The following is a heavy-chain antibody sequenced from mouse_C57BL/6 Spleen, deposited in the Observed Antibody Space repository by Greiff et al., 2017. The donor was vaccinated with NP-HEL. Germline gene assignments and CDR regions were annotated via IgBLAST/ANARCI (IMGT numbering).Heavy chain of an antibody. Sequence: VQLQQSGPELVKPGASVKIPCKASGYTFTDYNMDWVKQSHGKSLEWIGDINPNNGGTIYNQKFKGTATLTVDKSSSTAYMELRSLTSEDTAVYYCARKGYDYDGTWFAYWGQGTLVTVSA. CDR1: GYTFTDYN. CDR2: INPNNGGT. J-gene: IGHJ3*01. V-gene: IGHV1-18*01. CDR3: ARKGYDYDGTWFAY. D-gene: IGHD2-4*01.